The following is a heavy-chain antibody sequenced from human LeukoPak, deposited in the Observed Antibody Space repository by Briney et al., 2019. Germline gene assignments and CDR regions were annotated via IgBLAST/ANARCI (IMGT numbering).Heavy chain of an antibody. J-gene: IGHJ4*02. Sequence: GGSLRLSCAASGFTFSTYSMNWVRQAPGKGLQWVSYISSSSSIIYYADSVKGRFTISRDNAKNSLYLRMNSLRDEDTAVYYCARDLVGTTDYFDYWGQGTLVTVSS. V-gene: IGHV3-48*02. CDR1: GFTFSTYS. D-gene: IGHD1-26*01. CDR3: ARDLVGTTDYFDY. CDR2: ISSSSSII.